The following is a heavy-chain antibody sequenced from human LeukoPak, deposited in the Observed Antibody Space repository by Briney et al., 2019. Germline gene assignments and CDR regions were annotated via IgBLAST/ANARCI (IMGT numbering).Heavy chain of an antibody. V-gene: IGHV3-11*06. D-gene: IGHD2-15*01. J-gene: IGHJ4*02. Sequence: PGESLRLSCAASGFTFSDYYMSWIRQAPGKGLEWVSYISSSSSYTNYADSVKGRFTISRDNAKNSLYLQMNSLRAEDTAVYYCARESCSGGSCYYFDYWGQGTLVTVSS. CDR2: ISSSSSYT. CDR1: GFTFSDYY. CDR3: ARESCSGGSCYYFDY.